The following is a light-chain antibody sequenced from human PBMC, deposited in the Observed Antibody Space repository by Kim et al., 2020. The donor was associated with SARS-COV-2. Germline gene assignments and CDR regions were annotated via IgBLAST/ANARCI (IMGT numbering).Light chain of an antibody. J-gene: IGKJ1*01. CDR2: GAS. CDR3: QQCGSSACT. Sequence: EIVLTQSPGTLSLSPGERATLSCRASQSVSSSYLAWYQQKPGQAPSLLIYGASSRATGIPDRFSGSGSGTDFTLTISRLEPEDFAVYYCQQCGSSACTFGEGTKVDIK. V-gene: IGKV3-20*01. CDR1: QSVSSSY.